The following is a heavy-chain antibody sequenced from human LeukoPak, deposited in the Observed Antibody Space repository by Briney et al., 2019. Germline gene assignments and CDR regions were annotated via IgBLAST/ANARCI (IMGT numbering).Heavy chain of an antibody. Sequence: ASVKVSCKASGYTFTSYDINWVRQATGQGLEWMGWMNPNSGNTGYAQKFQGRVTMTRNTSISTAYMELSSLRSEDTAVYYCARMATVTEGLYYYYYMDVWGKGTTVTISS. CDR1: GYTFTSYD. CDR2: MNPNSGNT. V-gene: IGHV1-8*01. D-gene: IGHD4-17*01. J-gene: IGHJ6*03. CDR3: ARMATVTEGLYYYYYMDV.